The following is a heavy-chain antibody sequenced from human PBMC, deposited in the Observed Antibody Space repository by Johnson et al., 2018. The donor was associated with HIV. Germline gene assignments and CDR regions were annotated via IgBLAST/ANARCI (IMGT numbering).Heavy chain of an antibody. CDR2: LCSSGTSI. CDR3: ARESTPWGGDYVGYSFDL. Sequence: QVLLVESGGGLVKPGGSLRLACSASGLTFRDYYMNWMRQAPGNGLEWISHLCSSGTSIFYADSVKGRFTISRDNAKKLLYIQMSGLTGEDTATYYCARESTPWGGDYVGYSFDLWGQGTTVTVTS. V-gene: IGHV3-11*04. J-gene: IGHJ3*01. D-gene: IGHD4-17*01. CDR1: GLTFRDYY.